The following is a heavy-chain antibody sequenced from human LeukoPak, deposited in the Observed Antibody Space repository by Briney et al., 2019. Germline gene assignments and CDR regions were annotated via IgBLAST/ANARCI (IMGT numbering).Heavy chain of an antibody. CDR3: ARGDYYDSSGYSLFDY. Sequence: ASVKVSCKASGYTFTSYYIHWVRQAPGQGLEWMGVINPSGGSTNYARKFQGRVTMTRDTSTSTVYMELSSLRFEDTAVYYCARGDYYDSSGYSLFDYWGQGTLVTVSS. D-gene: IGHD3-22*01. CDR1: GYTFTSYY. CDR2: INPSGGST. V-gene: IGHV1-46*01. J-gene: IGHJ4*02.